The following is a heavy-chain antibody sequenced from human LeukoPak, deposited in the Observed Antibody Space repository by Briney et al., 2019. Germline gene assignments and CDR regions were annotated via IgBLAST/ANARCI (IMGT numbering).Heavy chain of an antibody. Sequence: TSETLSLTCTVSGGSISSYYWSWIRQPPGKGLEWIGYIYYSGSTNYNPSLKSRVTISVDTSKNQFSLRLSSVTAADTAVYYCARAELLWSPGIYYWGHRTPFSASS. D-gene: IGHD3-10*01. V-gene: IGHV4-59*01. CDR1: GGSISSYY. CDR3: ARAELLWSPGIYY. CDR2: IYYSGST. J-gene: IGHJ4*01.